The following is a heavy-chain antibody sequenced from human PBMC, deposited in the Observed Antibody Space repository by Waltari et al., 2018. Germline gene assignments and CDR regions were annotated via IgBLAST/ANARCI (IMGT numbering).Heavy chain of an antibody. Sequence: EVQLVESGGGLVQPGGSLRLSCAASGFALSYYDMFWVRQVTVKGLEWVSAMGTSGDTHYPDCVKGRFTSSRDNANNSVYLHMNSLRAGDTSVYYCARDRGGSYDYWGQGTLVTVSS. V-gene: IGHV3-13*01. D-gene: IGHD1-26*01. CDR2: MGTSGDT. CDR3: ARDRGGSYDY. CDR1: GFALSYYD. J-gene: IGHJ4*02.